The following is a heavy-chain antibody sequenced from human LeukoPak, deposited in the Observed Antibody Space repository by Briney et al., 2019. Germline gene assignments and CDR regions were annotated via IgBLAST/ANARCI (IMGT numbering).Heavy chain of an antibody. D-gene: IGHD3-10*01. Sequence: GGSLRPSCAASGFTFSSYGMSWVRQAPGKGLEWVSAISGSGGSTYYADSVKGRFTISRDNSKNTLYLQMNSLRAEDTAVYYCAKDRGMVRGVIYYFDYWGQGTLVTVSS. CDR1: GFTFSSYG. V-gene: IGHV3-23*01. CDR2: ISGSGGST. J-gene: IGHJ4*02. CDR3: AKDRGMVRGVIYYFDY.